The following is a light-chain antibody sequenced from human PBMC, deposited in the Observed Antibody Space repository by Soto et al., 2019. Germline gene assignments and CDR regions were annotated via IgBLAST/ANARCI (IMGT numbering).Light chain of an antibody. CDR3: QQYGSSPPLT. CDR1: QSVSGSD. V-gene: IGKV3-20*01. CDR2: GVS. J-gene: IGKJ4*01. Sequence: EVVLTQSPGTLSLSPGERATLSCRASQSVSGSDLAWYQQKPGQAPRLLISGVSNRATGTPDRFSGSGSGTDFTLSISRLEPEDFAVYYCQQYGSSPPLTFGGGTKVDIK.